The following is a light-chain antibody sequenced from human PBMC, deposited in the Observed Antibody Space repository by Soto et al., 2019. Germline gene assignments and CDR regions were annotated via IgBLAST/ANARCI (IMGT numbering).Light chain of an antibody. J-gene: IGKJ5*01. CDR2: GAS. V-gene: IGKV3-20*01. CDR1: QSISSS. CDR3: QQYDSFPRT. Sequence: EILLIPTPRNLFLSPGERATRSWRASQSISSSLAWYQQNPGQAPRLLIYGASSRATGIPDRFSGSGSGTDFTLTISRLEPEDFAVYYCQQYDSFPRTFGQGTRLEIK.